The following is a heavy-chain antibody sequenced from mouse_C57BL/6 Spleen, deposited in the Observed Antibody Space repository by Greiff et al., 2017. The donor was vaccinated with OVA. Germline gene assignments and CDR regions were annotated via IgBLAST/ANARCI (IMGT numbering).Heavy chain of an antibody. CDR1: GYTFTDYY. CDR3: ARAITTAYYCDY. V-gene: IGHV1-76*01. Sequence: QVQLQQSGAELVRPGASVKLSCKASGYTFTDYYINWVKQRPGQGLEWIARIYPGSGNTYYNEKFKGKATLTAEKSSSTAYMQLSSLTSEDSAVYFCARAITTAYYCDYWGQGTTLTVSS. J-gene: IGHJ2*01. CDR2: IYPGSGNT. D-gene: IGHD1-2*01.